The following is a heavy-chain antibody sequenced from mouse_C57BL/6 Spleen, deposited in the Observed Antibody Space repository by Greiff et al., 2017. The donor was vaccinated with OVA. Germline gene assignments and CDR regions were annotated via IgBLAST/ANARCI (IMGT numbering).Heavy chain of an antibody. Sequence: VQLQQSGPVLVKPGASVKMSCKASGYTFTDYYMNWVKQSHGKSLEWIGVINPYNGGTSYNQKFKGKATLTVDKSSSTAYMELNSLTSEDSAVYYCARFTTVVATRYYYAMDYWGRGTSVTVSS. CDR3: ARFTTVVATRYYYAMDY. J-gene: IGHJ4*01. V-gene: IGHV1-19*01. CDR2: INPYNGGT. D-gene: IGHD1-1*01. CDR1: GYTFTDYY.